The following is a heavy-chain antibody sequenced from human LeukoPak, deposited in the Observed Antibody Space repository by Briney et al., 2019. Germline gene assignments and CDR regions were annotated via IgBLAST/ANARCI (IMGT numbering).Heavy chain of an antibody. CDR3: ARGTRTAVAGLGY. CDR2: INHSGST. D-gene: IGHD6-19*01. Sequence: SETLSLSCAVYGGSFSGYYWSWIRQPPGKGLEWIGEINHSGSTNYNPSLKSRVTISVDTSKNQFSLKLSSVTAADTAVDYCARGTRTAVAGLGYWGQGTLVTVSS. V-gene: IGHV4-34*01. J-gene: IGHJ4*02. CDR1: GGSFSGYY.